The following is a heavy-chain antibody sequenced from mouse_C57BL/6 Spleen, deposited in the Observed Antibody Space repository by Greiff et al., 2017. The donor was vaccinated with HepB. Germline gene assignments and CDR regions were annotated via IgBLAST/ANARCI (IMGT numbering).Heavy chain of an antibody. Sequence: QVQLKQSGPELVKPGASVKISCKASGYAFSSSWMNWVKQRPGKGLEWIGRLYPGDGDTNYNGKFKGKATLTADKSSSTAYMQLSSLTSEDSAVYFCARSGGYDHLYAMDYWGQGTSVTVSS. D-gene: IGHD2-2*01. CDR3: ARSGGYDHLYAMDY. J-gene: IGHJ4*01. CDR1: GYAFSSSW. CDR2: LYPGDGDT. V-gene: IGHV1-82*01.